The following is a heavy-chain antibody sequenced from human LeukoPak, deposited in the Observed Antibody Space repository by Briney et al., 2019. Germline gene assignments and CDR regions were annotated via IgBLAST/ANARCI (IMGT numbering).Heavy chain of an antibody. D-gene: IGHD3-16*01. CDR3: ARHFGI. J-gene: IGHJ4*02. CDR2: IYYSGST. V-gene: IGHV4-39*01. CDR1: GGSISSSYYY. Sequence: SETLSLTCTVSGGSISSSYYYWGWIRQPPGKGLEWIGSIYYSGSTYYNPSLKSRVTISVDTSKNQFSLKLRSVTAADTAGYYCARHFGIGAQETLVTVSS.